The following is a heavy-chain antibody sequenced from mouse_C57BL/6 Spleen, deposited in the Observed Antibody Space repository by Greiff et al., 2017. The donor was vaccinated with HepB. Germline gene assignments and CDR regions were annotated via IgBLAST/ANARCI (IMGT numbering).Heavy chain of an antibody. D-gene: IGHD1-1*01. CDR3: ARGPYVWYFDY. J-gene: IGHJ2*01. Sequence: QVHVKQPGAELVKPGASVKLSCKASGYTFTSYWMHWVKQRPGQGLEWIGMIHPNSGSTNYNEKFKSKATLTVDKSSSTAYMQLSSLTSEDSAVYYCARGPYVWYFDYWGQGTTLTVSS. CDR2: IHPNSGST. CDR1: GYTFTSYW. V-gene: IGHV1-64*01.